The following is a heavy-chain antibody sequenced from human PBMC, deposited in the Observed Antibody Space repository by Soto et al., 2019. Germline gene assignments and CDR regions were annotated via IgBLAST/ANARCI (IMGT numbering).Heavy chain of an antibody. Sequence: GGSLKLSCAASGFAFSNFAMSWVRQAPGKGLEWVSAIGSGSRGTHYAESVEDRFTISRDDSKNTLYLQLNSLTAADTAVYYCEAPREAVPHTRSLDPCGQGPPVTVSS. J-gene: IGHJ5*02. CDR1: GFAFSNFA. V-gene: IGHV3-23*01. D-gene: IGHD6-19*01. CDR2: IGSGSRGT. CDR3: EAPREAVPHTRSLDP.